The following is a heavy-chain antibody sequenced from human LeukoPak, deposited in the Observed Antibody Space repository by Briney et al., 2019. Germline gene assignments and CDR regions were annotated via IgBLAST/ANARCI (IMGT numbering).Heavy chain of an antibody. CDR2: NKNKANDYAT. Sequence: GGSLRLSCAASGFTFSDHYMDWLRQAPGKGLEWVGRNKNKANDYATQYDASVQGRFTVSRDDSMNSLFLQLVSLKVEDTAVYYCARVRLGASTRYFDYWGRGSVVTVS. V-gene: IGHV3-72*01. J-gene: IGHJ4*02. CDR3: ARVRLGASTRYFDY. CDR1: GFTFSDHY. D-gene: IGHD1-26*01.